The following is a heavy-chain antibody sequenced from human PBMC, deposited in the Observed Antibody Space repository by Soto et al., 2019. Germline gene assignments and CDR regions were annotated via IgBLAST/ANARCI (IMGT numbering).Heavy chain of an antibody. CDR3: ARDRLFESHTYKYNYDMDV. V-gene: IGHV3-30-3*01. Sequence: QVQLVESGGGVVQPGRSLSLSCAASGFSFSRYAMKWVRQAPGKGLEWVAVITSDGSIKYYADSVNGRYTISRDNSNNTLFLQLNSLRAEDTAVYYCARDRLFESHTYKYNYDMDVWGQGTTVTVSS. D-gene: IGHD1-20*01. CDR1: GFSFSRYA. J-gene: IGHJ6*02. CDR2: ITSDGSIK.